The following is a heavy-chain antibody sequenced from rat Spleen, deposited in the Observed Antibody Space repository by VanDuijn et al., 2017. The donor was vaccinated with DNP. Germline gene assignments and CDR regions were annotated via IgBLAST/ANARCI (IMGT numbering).Heavy chain of an antibody. Sequence: EVQLVESGGGLVQPGRSLKLSCTASGFTFSDYYMAWVRQAPTKGLEWVASISASGGGTYYPHSVRGRFTIPRDDAKNTLYLQMNSLRSEDTATYYCARAVWYFDFWGPGTMVTVSS. CDR3: ARAVWYFDF. J-gene: IGHJ1*01. V-gene: IGHV5-25*01. CDR1: GFTFSDYY. CDR2: ISASGGGT.